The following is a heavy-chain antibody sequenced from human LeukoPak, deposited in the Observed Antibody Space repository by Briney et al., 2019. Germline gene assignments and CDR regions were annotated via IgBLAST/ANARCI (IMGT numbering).Heavy chain of an antibody. CDR1: GGTFSSYA. CDR3: ARRKTYGDYYYYYGMDV. J-gene: IGHJ6*02. V-gene: IGHV1-8*02. CDR2: MNPNSGNT. Sequence: ASVKVSCKASGGTFSSYAISWVRQAPGQGLEWMGWMNPNSGNTGYARKFQGRVTMTRNTSISTAYMELSSLRSEDTAVYYCARRKTYGDYYYYYGMDVWGQGTTVTVSS. D-gene: IGHD4-17*01.